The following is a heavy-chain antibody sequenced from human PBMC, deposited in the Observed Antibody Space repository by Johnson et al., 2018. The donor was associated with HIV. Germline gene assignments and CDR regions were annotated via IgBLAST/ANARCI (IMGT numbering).Heavy chain of an antibody. Sequence: EVQLVESGGGLIQPGGSLRLSCAASGFTFSNAWMSWVRQAPGKGLEWIGRIKSKTDGGTTDYAAPVKGRFSISRDDSKNTLYLQMNSLKTEDTALYYCTTAIYSYDTRDTRAFDIWGQVTMVTVSS. J-gene: IGHJ3*02. V-gene: IGHV3-15*01. CDR1: GFTFSNAW. D-gene: IGHD3-22*01. CDR2: IKSKTDGGTT. CDR3: TTAIYSYDTRDTRAFDI.